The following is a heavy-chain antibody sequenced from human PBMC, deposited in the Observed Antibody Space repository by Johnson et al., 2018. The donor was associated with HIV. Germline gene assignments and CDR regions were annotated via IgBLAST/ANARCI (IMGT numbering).Heavy chain of an antibody. CDR1: GFTFSNYD. V-gene: IGHV3-30*02. J-gene: IGHJ3*01. Sequence: QVQLVESGGGLVQPGGSLRLSCAASGFTFSNYDMHWVRQSPGRWLEEVAFIQYDGKNKYYADSVKGRFTISRDSSKNAVYLQMSSLRAEDTALYYCARGSSGSFDLWGRGTMVTVSS. CDR2: IQYDGKNK. D-gene: IGHD6-6*01. CDR3: ARGSSGSFDL.